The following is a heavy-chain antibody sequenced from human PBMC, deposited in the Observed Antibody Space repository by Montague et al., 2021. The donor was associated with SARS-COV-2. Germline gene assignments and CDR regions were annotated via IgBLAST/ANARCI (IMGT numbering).Heavy chain of an antibody. CDR1: GGSISSSSYY. CDR2: IYYSGST. Sequence: SETLSLTCTVSGGSISSSSYYWGWIRQPPGKGLEWIGSIYYSGSTYYNPSLKSRVTIPVDKSKNQFYLKLSSVTAADTAVYYCARLGDILTGYYNGFDPWGQGTLVTVSS. D-gene: IGHD3-9*01. J-gene: IGHJ5*02. V-gene: IGHV4-39*01. CDR3: ARLGDILTGYYNGFDP.